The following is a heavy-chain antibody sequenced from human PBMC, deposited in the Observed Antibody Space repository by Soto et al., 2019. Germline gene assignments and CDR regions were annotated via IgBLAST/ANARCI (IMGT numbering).Heavy chain of an antibody. CDR3: ARDLGGNSVRYYYYGMDG. J-gene: IGHJ6*02. CDR2: MKPNSGNT. CDR1: GYTFTSYD. V-gene: IGHV1-8*02. D-gene: IGHD2-21*02. Sequence: GASVTVSCTASGYTFTSYDINWVRPAPGPVLEWMGWMKPNSGNTGYAQKFQGRLTMTRNTSISTAYLELSSLRSEDTAVYYWARDLGGNSVRYYYYGMDGWGQGTTVTFSS.